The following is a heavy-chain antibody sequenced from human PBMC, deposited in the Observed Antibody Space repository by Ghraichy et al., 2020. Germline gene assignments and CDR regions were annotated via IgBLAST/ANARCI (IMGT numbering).Heavy chain of an antibody. CDR1: GVSISRENYY. CDR3: ARENSDY. J-gene: IGHJ4*02. V-gene: IGHV4-39*01. Sequence: ESLNISCSVSGVSISRENYYWGWIRQPPGKGLEWIGSISYSGKTYFSPSLRSRITISADTSKNQFSLNLSSVTAADTAVYYCARENSDYWGQGTLVTVSS. CDR2: ISYSGKT.